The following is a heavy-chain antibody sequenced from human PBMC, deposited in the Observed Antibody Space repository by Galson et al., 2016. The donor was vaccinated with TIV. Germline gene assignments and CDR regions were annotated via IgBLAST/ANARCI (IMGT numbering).Heavy chain of an antibody. CDR2: IIPLFGEA. CDR1: GGTFSGFV. V-gene: IGHV1-69*13. J-gene: IGHJ6*02. Sequence: SVKVSCKASGGTFSGFVVTWVRQAPGQGLEWMGGIIPLFGEAHYAQKFQGRVTISADESTSTVYMELSGLRSGDTAMYYCAKCRNTAMDTYYYYYGLDVWGQGTTVTVSS. CDR3: AKCRNTAMDTYYYYYGLDV. D-gene: IGHD5-18*01.